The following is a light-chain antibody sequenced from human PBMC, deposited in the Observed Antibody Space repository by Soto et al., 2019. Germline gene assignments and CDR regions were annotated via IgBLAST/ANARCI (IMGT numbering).Light chain of an antibody. V-gene: IGKV1-5*03. CDR2: KAS. CDR3: QQYDNYPYT. CDR1: QSISSW. J-gene: IGKJ2*01. Sequence: QMTQSPSTLSASVGDRVTITCRASQSISSWLAWYQQKPGKAPKILIYKASSLESGVPSRFSGSGSGTEFTLTISSLQPDDFATYYCQQYDNYPYTFGQGSKLEIK.